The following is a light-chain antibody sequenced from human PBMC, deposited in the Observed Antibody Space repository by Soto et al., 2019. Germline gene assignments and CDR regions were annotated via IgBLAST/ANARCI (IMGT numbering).Light chain of an antibody. J-gene: IGLJ1*01. V-gene: IGLV2-14*01. Sequence: QSALTQPASVSGSPGQSITISCTGTSSDVGAYNYVSWYQQHPGKAPKLMIYEVSNRPSGVSNRFSGSKSGNTASLTISGLQPEDEADYYCTSYTSSSTPYVLGTGTKLTVL. CDR3: TSYTSSSTPYV. CDR1: SSDVGAYNY. CDR2: EVS.